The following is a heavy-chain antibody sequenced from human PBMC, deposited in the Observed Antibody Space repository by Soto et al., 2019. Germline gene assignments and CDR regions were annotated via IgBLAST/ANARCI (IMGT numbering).Heavy chain of an antibody. V-gene: IGHV3-30*18. CDR1: GFSFSNFA. J-gene: IGHJ6*02. CDR2: ISHDGSNK. CDR3: VKPNNSGWSTPYYYYFGMDV. D-gene: IGHD6-19*01. Sequence: QVQLVESGGGVVQPGRSVRLSCAASGFSFSNFAMHWVRQAPGKGLEWVAVISHDGSNKYHADSVKGRFTISRDNSKNTVFLQMNSLSPEDGAVYYCVKPNNSGWSTPYYYYFGMDVWGQGTTLTVSS.